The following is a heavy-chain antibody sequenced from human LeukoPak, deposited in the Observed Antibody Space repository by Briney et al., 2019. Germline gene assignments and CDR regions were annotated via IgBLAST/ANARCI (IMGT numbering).Heavy chain of an antibody. D-gene: IGHD6-19*01. CDR1: GFTFDDYA. V-gene: IGHV3-9*01. J-gene: IGHJ6*02. CDR3: AKAQLNSSGQRLYYYYGMDV. Sequence: PGGSLRLSCAASGFTFDDYAMHWVRQAPGKGLEWVSGISWNSGSIGYADSVKGRFTISRDNAKNSLYLQMNSLRAEDTALYYCAKAQLNSSGQRLYYYYGMDVWGQGTTVTVSS. CDR2: ISWNSGSI.